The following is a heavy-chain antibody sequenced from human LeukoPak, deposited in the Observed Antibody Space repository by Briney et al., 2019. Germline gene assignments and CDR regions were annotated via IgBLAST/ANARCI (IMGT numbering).Heavy chain of an antibody. D-gene: IGHD2-2*01. V-gene: IGHV1-3*01. Sequence: ASVKVSCKASGYTFTNSAMHWVRQAPGQRLEWMGWINAGNGNTRYSQKFQGRVTITRGTSASTAYMELSSLRSQDTAVYCCARDGGYCSSTSCYAAFDIWGQGTMVTVSS. CDR3: ARDGGYCSSTSCYAAFDI. CDR1: GYTFTNSA. J-gene: IGHJ3*02. CDR2: INAGNGNT.